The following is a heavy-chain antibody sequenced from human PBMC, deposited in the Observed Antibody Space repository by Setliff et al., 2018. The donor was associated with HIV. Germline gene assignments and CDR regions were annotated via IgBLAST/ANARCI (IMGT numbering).Heavy chain of an antibody. J-gene: IGHJ3*02. V-gene: IGHV4-59*12. CDR3: ARGSPYTSAWYGGGTFDI. D-gene: IGHD6-19*01. Sequence: SETLSLTCTVSGGSISSYYWSWIRQPPGKGLEWIGYIYYSGSTNYNPSLKSRVTISVDTSKNQFSLKLSSVTAADTAVYFCARGSPYTSAWYGGGTFDIWGQGTLVTVS. CDR1: GGSISSYY. CDR2: IYYSGST.